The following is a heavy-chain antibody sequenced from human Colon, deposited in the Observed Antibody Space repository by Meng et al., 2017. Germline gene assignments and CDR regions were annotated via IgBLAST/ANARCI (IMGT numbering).Heavy chain of an antibody. V-gene: IGHV4-31*03. CDR3: ARDTIYGTDY. CDR2: MSDSGTT. Sequence: QVHLHESGPGLVRPSGDLFLVCTVSGGSIKSGGYHWSLVRHHPGKGLEYIGFMSDSGTTDYNPSLRSRVSISEIGSSTNQFSLTLRSVTAADTATYFCARDTIYGTDYWGQGVLVTVSS. J-gene: IGHJ4*02. D-gene: IGHD3-10*02. CDR1: GGSIKSGGYH.